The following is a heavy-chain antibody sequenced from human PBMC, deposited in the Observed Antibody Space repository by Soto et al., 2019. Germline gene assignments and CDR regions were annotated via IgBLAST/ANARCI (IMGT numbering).Heavy chain of an antibody. D-gene: IGHD2-2*02. V-gene: IGHV3-30*18. J-gene: IGHJ4*01. Sequence: QDHLVESGGGVVQPGTSLRLSCAASGFTFNTYGMHWVRQAPGKGLEWVAVISYDGSDKFYADSVKGRFTISRDNSKNTLYLQMSSLRPEDTAIYYCAKSPNFYCSSPNCYKYYFDYWGHGTLVTVSS. CDR1: GFTFNTYG. CDR3: AKSPNFYCSSPNCYKYYFDY. CDR2: ISYDGSDK.